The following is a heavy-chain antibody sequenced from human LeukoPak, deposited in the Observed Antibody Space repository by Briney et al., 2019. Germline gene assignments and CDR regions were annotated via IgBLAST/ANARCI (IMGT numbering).Heavy chain of an antibody. J-gene: IGHJ6*04. CDR2: ITTSSTFI. V-gene: IGHV3-21*01. Sequence: GGSLRLSCAASGFALSSYTMNWVRQAPGKGLEWVSSITTSSTFIYYADSVKGRFTISRDNAKSSLYPQMNSLRAEDTAVYYCARDDVYYSRSFHYGMDVWGKGATVTVSS. CDR3: ARDDVYYSRSFHYGMDV. CDR1: GFALSSYT. D-gene: IGHD1-26*01.